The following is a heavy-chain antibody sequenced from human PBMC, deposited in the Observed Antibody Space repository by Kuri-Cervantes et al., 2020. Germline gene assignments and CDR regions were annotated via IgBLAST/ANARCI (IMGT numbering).Heavy chain of an antibody. CDR2: ISYDGSNK. CDR3: AKDESGSYDY. J-gene: IGHJ4*02. Sequence: GGSLRLSCAASGFTFSSYAMHWVRQAPGKGLEWVAVISYDGSNKYYADSVKGRFTISRDNSKNTLYLQMNSLRAEDTAVYYCAKDESGSYDYWGRGTLVTVSS. V-gene: IGHV3-30*01. CDR1: GFTFSSYA. D-gene: IGHD1-26*01.